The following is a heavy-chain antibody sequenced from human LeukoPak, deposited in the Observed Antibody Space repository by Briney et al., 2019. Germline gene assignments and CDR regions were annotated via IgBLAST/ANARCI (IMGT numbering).Heavy chain of an antibody. CDR1: GGSFSGYY. D-gene: IGHD3-10*01. Sequence: SETLSLTCAVYGGSFSGYYWSRIRQPPGKGLEWIGYIYYSGTTSYNPSLKSRVTISVDTSKNQFSLKLTSVTAADTAVYYCARDPRSGNYLDYWGQGTLVTVSS. CDR3: ARDPRSGNYLDY. J-gene: IGHJ4*02. V-gene: IGHV4-59*01. CDR2: IYYSGTT.